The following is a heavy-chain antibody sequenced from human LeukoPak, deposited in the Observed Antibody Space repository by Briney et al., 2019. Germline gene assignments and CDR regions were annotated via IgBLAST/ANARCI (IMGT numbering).Heavy chain of an antibody. CDR1: GFTFSSYW. CDR3: AKPFSSGWYNGGHNWFDP. D-gene: IGHD6-19*01. V-gene: IGHV3-74*01. Sequence: GGSLRLSCVASGFTFSSYWMHWVRQAPGKGLVWVSRINSDGSSTSYADSVKGRFTISRDNAKNTLYLQMNSLRAEDTAVYYCAKPFSSGWYNGGHNWFDPWGQGTLVTVSS. CDR2: INSDGSST. J-gene: IGHJ5*02.